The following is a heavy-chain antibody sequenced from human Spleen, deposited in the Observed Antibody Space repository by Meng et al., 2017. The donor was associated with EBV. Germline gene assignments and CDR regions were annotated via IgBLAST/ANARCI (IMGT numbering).Heavy chain of an antibody. D-gene: IGHD1/OR15-1a*01. Sequence: GQLVGWGGGLVKPGWSLGLSCAGCGVTFSGNYMSWIRQIPGKGLQWISYMSPSGSVMSYADSLKGRFTVSRDDTKNTLFLQLSSLRAEDTAVYYCAVAPISGNKNFGQWGQGALVTVS. CDR1: GVTFSGNY. CDR3: AVAPISGNKNFGQ. CDR2: MSPSGSVM. J-gene: IGHJ4*02. V-gene: IGHV3-11*01.